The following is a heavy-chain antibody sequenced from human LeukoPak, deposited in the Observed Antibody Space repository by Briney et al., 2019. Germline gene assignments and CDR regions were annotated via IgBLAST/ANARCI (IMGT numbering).Heavy chain of an antibody. Sequence: QPGRSLRLSCAASGFTSDDYAMHWVRQAPGKGLEWVSGISWNSGSIGYADSVKGRFTISRDNAKNSLYLQMNSLRAEDTALYYCAKETTVAGFQHWGQGTLVTVSS. V-gene: IGHV3-9*02. CDR3: AKETTVAGFQH. J-gene: IGHJ1*01. CDR2: ISWNSGSI. D-gene: IGHD6-19*01. CDR1: GFTSDDYA.